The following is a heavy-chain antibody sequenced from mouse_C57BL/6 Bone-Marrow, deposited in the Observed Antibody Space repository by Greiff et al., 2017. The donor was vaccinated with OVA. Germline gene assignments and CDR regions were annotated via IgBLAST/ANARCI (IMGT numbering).Heavy chain of an antibody. CDR2: IHPNSGST. D-gene: IGHD1-1*01. CDR3: ASRAYYGSSFLDY. Sequence: VQLQQSGAELVKPGASVKLSCKASGYTFTSYWMHWVKQRPGQGLEWIGMIHPNSGSTNYNEKFKSKATLTVDKSSSTAYMQLIDQTSVDSADDYFASRAYYGSSFLDYWGQGTSVTVSS. J-gene: IGHJ4*01. V-gene: IGHV1-64*01. CDR1: GYTFTSYW.